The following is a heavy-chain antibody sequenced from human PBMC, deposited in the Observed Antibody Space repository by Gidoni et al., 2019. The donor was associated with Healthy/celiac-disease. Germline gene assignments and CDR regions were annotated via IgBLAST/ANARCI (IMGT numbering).Heavy chain of an antibody. V-gene: IGHV3-21*01. CDR3: ARDLSTGTTDWFDP. CDR1: GFPFSSYS. CDR2: ISSSSSYI. J-gene: IGHJ5*02. Sequence: EVQLVESGGGLVKPGGSLRLSCAASGFPFSSYSMNWVRQAPGKGLEWVSSISSSSSYIYYADSVKGRFTISRDNAKNSLYLQMNSLRAEDTAVYYCARDLSTGTTDWFDPWGQGTLVTVSS. D-gene: IGHD1-7*01.